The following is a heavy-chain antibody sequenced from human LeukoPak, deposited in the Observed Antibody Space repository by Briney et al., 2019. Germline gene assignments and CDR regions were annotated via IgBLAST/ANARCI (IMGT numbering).Heavy chain of an antibody. Sequence: PSETLSLTCTVAGGSISSYYWSWIRQPAGKGLEWIGRIYTSGSTNYNPSLKSRVTMSVDTSKNQCSLKLSSVTAADTAVYYCARDPLTDYGDYWAFDIWGQGTRVTVSS. V-gene: IGHV4-4*07. CDR1: GGSISSYY. J-gene: IGHJ3*02. D-gene: IGHD4-17*01. CDR2: IYTSGST. CDR3: ARDPLTDYGDYWAFDI.